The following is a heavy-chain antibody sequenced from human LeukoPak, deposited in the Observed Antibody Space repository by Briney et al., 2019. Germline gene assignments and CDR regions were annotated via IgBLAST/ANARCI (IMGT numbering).Heavy chain of an antibody. Sequence: ASVKVSCKASGYTFTSYDLNWVRQAPGQGLEWMGWMNPNSGNTGYAPKFQGRVTMTRNTSISTAYMELSSLRSEDTAVYYCARKGPANYYYYYMDVWGKGTSVTVSS. CDR2: MNPNSGNT. CDR1: GYTFTSYD. CDR3: ARKGPANYYYYYMDV. V-gene: IGHV1-8*01. D-gene: IGHD6-25*01. J-gene: IGHJ6*03.